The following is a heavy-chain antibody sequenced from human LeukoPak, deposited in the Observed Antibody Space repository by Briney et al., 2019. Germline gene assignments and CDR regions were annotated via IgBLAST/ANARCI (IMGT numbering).Heavy chain of an antibody. CDR2: IYSGGST. J-gene: IGHJ6*02. V-gene: IGHV3-66*01. CDR1: GFSVSTNY. Sequence: PGGSLRLSCAASGFSVSTNYVSWVRQAPGKGLEWVSLIYSGGSTYYADSVKGRFTISRDNSKNTLYLQMNSLRAEDTAVYYCARGGLAPYYGMDVWGQGTTVTVSS. CDR3: ARGGLAPYYGMDV.